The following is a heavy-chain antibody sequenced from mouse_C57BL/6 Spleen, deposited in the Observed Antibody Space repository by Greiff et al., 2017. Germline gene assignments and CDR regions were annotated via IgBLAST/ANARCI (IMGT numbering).Heavy chain of an antibody. J-gene: IGHJ1*03. CDR1: GFNIKDYY. CDR2: IDPEDGET. CDR3: ARSDYCGSSHWYFDV. Sequence: VQLKESGAELVKPGASVKLSCTASGFNIKDYYMHWVKQRTEQGLEWIGRIDPEDGETKSAPKFQGKATITADTPSNTAYLQLSILTSEDTAVYYCARSDYCGSSHWYFDVWGTGTTVTVSS. D-gene: IGHD1-1*01. V-gene: IGHV14-2*01.